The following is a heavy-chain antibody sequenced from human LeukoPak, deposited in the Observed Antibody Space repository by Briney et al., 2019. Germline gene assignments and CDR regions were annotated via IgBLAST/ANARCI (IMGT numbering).Heavy chain of an antibody. Sequence: KPSETLSLTCTVPGGSISSYYWSWIRQPPGKGLEWIGYIYYSGSTNYNPSLKSRVTISVDTSKNQFSLKLSSVTAADTAVYYCARQSGSYGPDFDYWGQGTLVTVSS. D-gene: IGHD1-26*01. J-gene: IGHJ4*02. CDR2: IYYSGST. CDR3: ARQSGSYGPDFDY. V-gene: IGHV4-59*08. CDR1: GGSISSYY.